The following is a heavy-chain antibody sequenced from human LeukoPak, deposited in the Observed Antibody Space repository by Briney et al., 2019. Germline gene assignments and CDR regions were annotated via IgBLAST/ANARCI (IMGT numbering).Heavy chain of an antibody. J-gene: IGHJ4*02. V-gene: IGHV4-39*07. Sequence: PSETLSLTCSVFGDSITSSSYYWAWIRQSPEKGLEWIGSFYYTGGTYYSPSLKSRVTISVDRSKNQFSLKLSSVTAADTAVFYCARGRAGISYYDFWSGPPADWGQGTLVTVSS. D-gene: IGHD3-3*01. CDR1: GDSITSSSYY. CDR2: FYYTGGT. CDR3: ARGRAGISYYDFWSGPPAD.